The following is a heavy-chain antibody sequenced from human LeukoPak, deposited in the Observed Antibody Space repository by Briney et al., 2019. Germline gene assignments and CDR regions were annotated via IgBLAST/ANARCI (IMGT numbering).Heavy chain of an antibody. Sequence: SETLSLTCTVSGGSISSTNYYWGWIRQPPGKGLEWIGSIYSDGTYYNPSLKSRIAMSVDTSKNQFSLSLRSVTATGTAVYYCARHYYAGSGTYRPFDYWGQGTLVTVAS. CDR3: ARHYYAGSGTYRPFDY. D-gene: IGHD3-10*01. J-gene: IGHJ4*02. CDR1: GGSISSTNYY. CDR2: IYSDGT. V-gene: IGHV4-39*01.